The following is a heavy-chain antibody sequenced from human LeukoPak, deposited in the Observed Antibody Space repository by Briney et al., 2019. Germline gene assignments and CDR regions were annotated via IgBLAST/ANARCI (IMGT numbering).Heavy chain of an antibody. J-gene: IGHJ3*02. Sequence: GGSLRLSCAASGFTFSSYSMNWVRQAPGKGLEWVSSISSSSSYIYYADSVKGRFTISRDNAKNSLYLQMNSLRYEDMAVYSCARGGYCSGGSCYSNAFDIWGQGTMVTVSS. V-gene: IGHV3-21*01. CDR2: ISSSSSYI. CDR3: ARGGYCSGGSCYSNAFDI. D-gene: IGHD2-15*01. CDR1: GFTFSSYS.